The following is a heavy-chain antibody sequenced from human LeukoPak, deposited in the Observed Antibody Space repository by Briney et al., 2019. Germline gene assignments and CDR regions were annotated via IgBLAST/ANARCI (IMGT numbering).Heavy chain of an antibody. CDR1: GFTFNSYA. D-gene: IGHD3-10*01. J-gene: IGHJ4*02. CDR3: AKDVAGVRGVRGGFDY. V-gene: IGHV3-23*01. Sequence: GGSLRLSCAASGFTFNSYALSWVRQAPGKGLEWVSTIGGGGENTYYADSVKGRFTISRDNSKSTLYLQMNSLRAEDTAIYYCAKDVAGVRGVRGGFDYWDQGTLVTVSS. CDR2: IGGGGENT.